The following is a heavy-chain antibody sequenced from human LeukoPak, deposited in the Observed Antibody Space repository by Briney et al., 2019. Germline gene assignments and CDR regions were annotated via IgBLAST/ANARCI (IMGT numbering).Heavy chain of an antibody. CDR1: GYSFTSYW. CDR3: ARSLDSSGWYLGSWDGRYYFDY. Sequence: GESLKISCKGSGYSFTSYWIGWVRQMPGKGLEWMGLIYPGDSDTRYSPSFQGQVTISADKSISTAYLQWSSLKALDTAMYYCARSLDSSGWYLGSWDGRYYFDYWGQGTLVTVSS. CDR2: IYPGDSDT. J-gene: IGHJ4*02. D-gene: IGHD6-19*01. V-gene: IGHV5-51*01.